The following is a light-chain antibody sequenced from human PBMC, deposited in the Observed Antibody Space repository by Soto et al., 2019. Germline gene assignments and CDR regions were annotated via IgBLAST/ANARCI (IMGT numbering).Light chain of an antibody. CDR1: SSDVGGYNY. CDR3: SSYTSSSTPVV. V-gene: IGLV2-14*01. J-gene: IGLJ2*01. CDR2: DVS. Sequence: QSVLTQPASVSGSPGQSITISCTGTSSDVGGYNYVSWYQQHSGKAPKLMIYDVSNRPSGVSNRFSGYKSGNTASLTISGLQAEDEADYYCSSYTSSSTPVVFGGGTKLTVL.